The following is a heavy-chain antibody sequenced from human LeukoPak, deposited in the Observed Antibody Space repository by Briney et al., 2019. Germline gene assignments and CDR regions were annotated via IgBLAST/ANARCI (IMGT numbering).Heavy chain of an antibody. J-gene: IGHJ4*02. CDR1: GFTFSSYE. D-gene: IGHD1-1*01. V-gene: IGHV3-48*03. CDR3: ARGVPGDY. CDR2: ISSSGSTR. Sequence: PGGSLRLSCAASGFTFSSYEMNWVRQAPGKGLEWVSYISSSGSTRYYADSEKGRFTISRDNAKNSLFLQMNSLRAEDTAVYYCARGVPGDYWGQGTLVTVSS.